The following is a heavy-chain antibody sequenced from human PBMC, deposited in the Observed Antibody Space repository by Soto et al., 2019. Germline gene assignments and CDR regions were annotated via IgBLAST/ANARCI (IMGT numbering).Heavy chain of an antibody. V-gene: IGHV1-2*02. CDR1: GYTFTGYY. D-gene: IGHD4-17*01. CDR2: INPNSGGT. J-gene: IGHJ5*02. CDR3: AMTVSSVARWFDP. Sequence: ASVKVSCKASGYTFTGYYMHWVRQAPGQGLEWMGWINPNSGGTNYAQKFQGRVTMTRDTSISTAYMELSRLRSDDTAVYYCAMTVSSVARWFDPWGQGTPVPVSS.